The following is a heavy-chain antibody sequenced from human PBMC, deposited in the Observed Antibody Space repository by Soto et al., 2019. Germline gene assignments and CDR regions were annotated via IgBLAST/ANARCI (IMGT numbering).Heavy chain of an antibody. Sequence: PGGSLRLSCAASGFTFSSYGMHWVRQAPGKGLEWVAVISYDGSNKYYADSVKGRFTISRDNSKNTLYLQMNSLKTEDTAVYYCTTDYYDSSGYYYVTPGFDYWGQGTLVTVSS. CDR2: ISYDGSNK. V-gene: IGHV3-30*03. J-gene: IGHJ4*02. CDR3: TTDYYDSSGYYYVTPGFDY. D-gene: IGHD3-22*01. CDR1: GFTFSSYG.